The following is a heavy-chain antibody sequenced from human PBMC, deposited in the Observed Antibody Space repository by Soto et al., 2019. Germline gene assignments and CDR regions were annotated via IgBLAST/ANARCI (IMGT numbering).Heavy chain of an antibody. CDR2: IDPSDSYT. Sequence: EVQLVQSGAEVKKPGESLRISCKGSGYSFTSYWISWVRQMPGKGLEWLGRIDPSDSYTNYSPSFQGHVTIPADKSISTAYLHWSSLKASDTAMYYCARLQAAAGDNDLTFDYWGQGTLVTVSS. D-gene: IGHD6-13*01. V-gene: IGHV5-10-1*01. CDR1: GYSFTSYW. CDR3: ARLQAAAGDNDLTFDY. J-gene: IGHJ4*02.